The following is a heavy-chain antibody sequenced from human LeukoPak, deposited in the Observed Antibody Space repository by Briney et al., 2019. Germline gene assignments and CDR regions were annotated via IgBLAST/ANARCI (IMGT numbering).Heavy chain of an antibody. J-gene: IGHJ4*02. CDR2: IIPIFGTA. CDR1: GGTFSSYA. CDR3: ARDLEDCSSTSCTGGSGYDY. Sequence: ASVKVSCKASGGTFSSYAISWVRQAPGQGLEWMGGIIPIFGTANYAQKFQGRDTITADESTSTAYMELSSLRSEDTAVYYCARDLEDCSSTSCTGGSGYDYWGQGTLVTVSS. D-gene: IGHD2-2*01. V-gene: IGHV1-69*13.